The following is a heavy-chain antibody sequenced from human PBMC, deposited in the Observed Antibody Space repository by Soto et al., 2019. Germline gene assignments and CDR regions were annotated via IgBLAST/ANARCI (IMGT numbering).Heavy chain of an antibody. CDR2: IIPISDTT. Sequence: QVQLVQSGAEVKKPGSSVKVSCTASGGTFSSYAISWVRQAPGQGLEWMGGIIPISDTTNYAQKFQGRVTLTADESTSTAYMELSSLRSEDTAVYYCARSQGSSTSLEIYYYYYYGMDVWGQGTTVTVSS. CDR1: GGTFSSYA. V-gene: IGHV1-69*01. J-gene: IGHJ6*02. CDR3: ARSQGSSTSLEIYYYYYYGMDV. D-gene: IGHD2-2*01.